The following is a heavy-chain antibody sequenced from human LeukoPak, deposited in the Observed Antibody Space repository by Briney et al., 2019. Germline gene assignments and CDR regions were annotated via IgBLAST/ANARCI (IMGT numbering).Heavy chain of an antibody. CDR1: GGSISSGGYS. D-gene: IGHD4-17*01. J-gene: IGHJ5*02. Sequence: SETLSLTCAVSGGSISSGGYSWSWIRQPPGKGLEWIGYIYHSGSTYYNPSLKSRVTISVDRSKNQFSLKLSPVTAADTAVYYCARAGDYGDYIRFDPWGQGTLVTVSS. CDR2: IYHSGST. CDR3: ARAGDYGDYIRFDP. V-gene: IGHV4-30-2*01.